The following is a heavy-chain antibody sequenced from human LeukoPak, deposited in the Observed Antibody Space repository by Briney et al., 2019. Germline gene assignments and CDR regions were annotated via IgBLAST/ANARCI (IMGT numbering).Heavy chain of an antibody. V-gene: IGHV3-23*01. CDR2: ISGSGGST. J-gene: IGHJ1*01. CDR3: AKDNSGSYYSEYFQH. D-gene: IGHD1-26*01. Sequence: PGGSLRLSCAASGFTFSSYAMSWVRQAPGKGLEWVSAISGSGGSTYYADSVKGRFTISRDNSKNTLYLQMNSLRAEDTAVYYCAKDNSGSYYSEYFQHWGQGTLVTVSS. CDR1: GFTFSSYA.